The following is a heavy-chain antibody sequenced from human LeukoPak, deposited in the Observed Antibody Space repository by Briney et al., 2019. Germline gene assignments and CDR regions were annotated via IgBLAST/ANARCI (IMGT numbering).Heavy chain of an antibody. CDR1: GGTFSSYA. CDR2: IIPIFGTA. J-gene: IGHJ3*02. V-gene: IGHV1-69*05. CDR3: ARHRGYSYVQDAFDI. Sequence: SVKVSCXASGGTFSSYAISWVRQAPGQGLGWMGRIIPIFGTANYAQKFQGRVTITTDESTSTAYMELSSLRSEDTAVYYCARHRGYSYVQDAFDIWGQGTMVTVSS. D-gene: IGHD5-18*01.